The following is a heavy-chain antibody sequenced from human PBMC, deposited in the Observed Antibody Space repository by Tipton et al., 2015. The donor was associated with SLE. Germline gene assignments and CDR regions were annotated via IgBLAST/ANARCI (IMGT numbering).Heavy chain of an antibody. CDR2: MSYSGST. D-gene: IGHD1-7*01. CDR1: GDSISSQH. J-gene: IGHJ4*02. Sequence: TLSLTCTVSGDSISSQHWSWIRQPPGKGLEWIGYMSYSGSTNYNPSLKSRVTMSLDTSKNQFSLRLNSVTAADTAVYYCARVLTGTSTFDYWGQGTPVTVSS. CDR3: ARVLTGTSTFDY. V-gene: IGHV4-59*11.